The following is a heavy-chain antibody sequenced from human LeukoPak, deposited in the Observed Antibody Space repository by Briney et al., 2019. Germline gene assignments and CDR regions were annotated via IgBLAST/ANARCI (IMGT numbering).Heavy chain of an antibody. J-gene: IGHJ4*02. Sequence: ASVTVSCKASGYTFTDYYMHWVRQAPGQGLEWMGRINPNSGGSNYAQKFQGRVTMTRDTSTNTAYMELRSLRSDDTAVYYCARERGDTAMVYFDYWGQGTLVTVSS. CDR2: INPNSGGS. CDR1: GYTFTDYY. D-gene: IGHD5-18*01. V-gene: IGHV1-2*06. CDR3: ARERGDTAMVYFDY.